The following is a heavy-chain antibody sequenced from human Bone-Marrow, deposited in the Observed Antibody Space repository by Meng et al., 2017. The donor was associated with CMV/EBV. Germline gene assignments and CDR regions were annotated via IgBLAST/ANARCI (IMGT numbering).Heavy chain of an antibody. CDR2: ISSSSSYI. CDR3: AKPTGYCSSSSCSPYYYFGMDV. CDR1: GFTFSSYS. V-gene: IGHV3-21*01. D-gene: IGHD2-2*01. J-gene: IGHJ6*02. Sequence: GESLKISCAASGFTFSSYSMNWVRQAPGKGLEWVSSISSSSSYIYYADSVKGRFTISRDNAKNSLYLQMNSLRAEDTAVYYCAKPTGYCSSSSCSPYYYFGMDVWGQGTTVTVSS.